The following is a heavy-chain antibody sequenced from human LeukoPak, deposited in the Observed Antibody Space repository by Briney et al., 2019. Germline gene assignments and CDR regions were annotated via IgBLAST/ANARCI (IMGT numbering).Heavy chain of an antibody. Sequence: SETLSLTCAVYGVSFSSYYLNWIRQPPGKGLEWIGEINHSGSTNYNPSLKSRVIISVDTSKNQFFLKLSSVTAADTAVYYCARGGGIAAAVTNYYFDYWGQGTLVTVSS. D-gene: IGHD6-13*01. CDR2: INHSGST. V-gene: IGHV4-34*01. CDR3: ARGGGIAAAVTNYYFDY. CDR1: GVSFSSYY. J-gene: IGHJ4*02.